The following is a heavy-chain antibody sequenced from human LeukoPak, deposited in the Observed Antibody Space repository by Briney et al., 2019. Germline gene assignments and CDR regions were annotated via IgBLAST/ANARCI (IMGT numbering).Heavy chain of an antibody. Sequence: GGSLRLSCAASAFSFSDYNMNWVRQAPGKGLEWVSSITSTGSYIYYADSVKGRFTISRDNAKNSLFLQLNSLRAEDTAVYYCAIKLDVWGKGTTVTISS. V-gene: IGHV3-21*01. CDR2: ITSTGSYI. J-gene: IGHJ6*04. CDR1: AFSFSDYN. CDR3: AIKLDV.